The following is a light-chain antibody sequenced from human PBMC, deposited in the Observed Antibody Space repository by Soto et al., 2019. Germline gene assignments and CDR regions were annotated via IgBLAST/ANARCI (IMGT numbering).Light chain of an antibody. CDR2: EVS. CDR1: SSDVGGYNY. Sequence: QSALTQPASVSGSPGQSITISCTGTSSDVGGYNYVSWYQQHPGKAPKLMIYEVSNRPSGVSNRFSGSKSGNTASLTISGIQAEEEADYYCSSYTSSRTLYVFGTGTKVTV. J-gene: IGLJ1*01. V-gene: IGLV2-14*01. CDR3: SSYTSSRTLYV.